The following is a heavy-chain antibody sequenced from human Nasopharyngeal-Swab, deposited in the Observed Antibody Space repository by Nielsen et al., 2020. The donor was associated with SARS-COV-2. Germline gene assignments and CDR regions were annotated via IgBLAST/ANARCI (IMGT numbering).Heavy chain of an antibody. CDR2: IHPGDSDT. CDR1: GYRFTSYW. CDR3: ARSTSGYNYGAGD. D-gene: IGHD5-18*01. V-gene: IGHV5-51*01. J-gene: IGHJ1*01. Sequence: GESLKISCTGSGYRFTSYWIGWVRQMSGKGLEWMGIIHPGDSDTRYSPSFEGQVTISVDKSTNTAYLQWNSLQASDTAMYYCARSTSGYNYGAGDWGQGTLVTVSS.